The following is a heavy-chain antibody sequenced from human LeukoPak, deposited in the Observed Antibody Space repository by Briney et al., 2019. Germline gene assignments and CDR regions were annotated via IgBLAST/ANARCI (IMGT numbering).Heavy chain of an antibody. V-gene: IGHV3-23*01. CDR1: GFTFNNYA. Sequence: GGSLRLSCAASGFTFNNYAMTWVRQASGKGLEWVSAISRSGGSTYYADSVKGRFTISKDNSKTTLYLQMNSLRAEDTAVYYCARVLHKRNYDSSDYYGSWGQGTLVTVSS. CDR2: ISRSGGST. J-gene: IGHJ5*02. CDR3: ARVLHKRNYDSSDYYGS. D-gene: IGHD3-22*01.